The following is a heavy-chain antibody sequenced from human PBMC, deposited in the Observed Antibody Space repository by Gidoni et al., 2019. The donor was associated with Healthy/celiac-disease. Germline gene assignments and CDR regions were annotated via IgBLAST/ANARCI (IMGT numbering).Heavy chain of an antibody. J-gene: IGHJ4*02. D-gene: IGHD3-22*01. CDR1: GLTFSRYS. CDR3: ARDSGGITMIVVPNGGFDY. Sequence: ELQLVASGGGLIPPGGYLRLSCDASGLTFSRYSLRCVRQAPGKGLEWVDNIKQDGGKKYYVDSVKGRFTISRDNAKNSLYLQRNSLRAEDTAVYYCARDSGGITMIVVPNGGFDYWGQGTLVTVSS. CDR2: IKQDGGKK. V-gene: IGHV3-7*03.